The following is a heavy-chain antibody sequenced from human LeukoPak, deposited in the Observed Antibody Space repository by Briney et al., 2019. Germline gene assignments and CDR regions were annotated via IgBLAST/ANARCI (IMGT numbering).Heavy chain of an antibody. D-gene: IGHD2-15*01. V-gene: IGHV3-74*01. Sequence: FTFSRDNAKNTLYLQMNSLRAEDTAVYYCARSAQLNRPVGVVVVVPDYWGQGTLVTVSS. J-gene: IGHJ4*02. CDR3: ARSAQLNRPVGVVVVVPDY.